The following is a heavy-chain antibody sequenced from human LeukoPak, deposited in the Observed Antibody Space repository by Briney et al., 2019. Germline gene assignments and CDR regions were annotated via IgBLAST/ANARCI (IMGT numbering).Heavy chain of an antibody. CDR1: GFTFSSYW. V-gene: IGHV3-74*01. Sequence: GGSLRLSCAASGFTFSSYWMHWVRQAPGKGLVWVSRINSDGSSTSYADSVKGRFTISRDNAKNTLYLQMNSLRAEDTAVYYCARGPRTGYFDYWGQGTLVTVSS. J-gene: IGHJ4*02. CDR3: ARGPRTGYFDY. CDR2: INSDGSST. D-gene: IGHD1-14*01.